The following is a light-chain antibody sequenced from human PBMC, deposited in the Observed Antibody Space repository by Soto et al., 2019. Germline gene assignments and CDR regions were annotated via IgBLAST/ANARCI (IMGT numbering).Light chain of an antibody. CDR3: CSYTTSNTRQIV. CDR2: DVS. J-gene: IGLJ1*01. Sequence: QSSLTQPASLSGCPGQSITISCTGTSSDVGGYNYVSWYQHHPGKAPKLMIYDVSNRPSGVSNRFSGSKSGNTASLTISGLQPEDEADYYCCSYTTSNTRQIVFGTGTKVTVL. V-gene: IGLV2-14*03. CDR1: SSDVGGYNY.